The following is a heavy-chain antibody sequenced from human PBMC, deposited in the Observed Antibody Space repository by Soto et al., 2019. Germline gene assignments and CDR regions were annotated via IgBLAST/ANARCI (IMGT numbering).Heavy chain of an antibody. CDR2: ISGDGSST. Sequence: EVHLVESGGGLVQPGGSLRLSCAASGFTFPTYWMHWVRQAPGKGLVWVSRISGDGSSTDYADSVKGRFTLSRDNARNTLFLQMSSLRAEDTAVYYCARGGRGGFDYWGQGVLVTVSS. V-gene: IGHV3-74*01. CDR1: GFTFPTYW. J-gene: IGHJ4*02. D-gene: IGHD3-16*01. CDR3: ARGGRGGFDY.